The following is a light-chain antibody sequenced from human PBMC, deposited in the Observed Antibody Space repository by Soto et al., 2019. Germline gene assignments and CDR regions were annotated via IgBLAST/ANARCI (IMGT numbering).Light chain of an antibody. V-gene: IGKV3-20*01. Sequence: EIVLTQSPGTLSLSPGERGTLSCRASQSISSRYLAWYQQKPGQAPRLLIYGASSRATGIPDRFSGSGSGTDFTLIISRLEPEDIAVYYCQQYGSSPTFGQGTKVEIK. J-gene: IGKJ1*01. CDR2: GAS. CDR1: QSISSRY. CDR3: QQYGSSPT.